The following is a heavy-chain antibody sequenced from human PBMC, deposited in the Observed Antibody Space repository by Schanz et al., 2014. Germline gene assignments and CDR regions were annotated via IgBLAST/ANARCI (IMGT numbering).Heavy chain of an antibody. CDR3: TRDRGALVTHNDALNL. V-gene: IGHV3-30*03. CDR1: GFSVSSNF. J-gene: IGHJ3*01. CDR2: ISTDGTNT. Sequence: VQLVESGGGLVQPGGSLRLSCAASGFSVSSNFMTWVRQAPGKGLEKVAAISTDGTNTYYAASVRGRFTISRDNSKNTVYLQMDSLRSEDTAVYYCTRDRGALVTHNDALNLWGQGTMVSVSS. D-gene: IGHD2-8*02.